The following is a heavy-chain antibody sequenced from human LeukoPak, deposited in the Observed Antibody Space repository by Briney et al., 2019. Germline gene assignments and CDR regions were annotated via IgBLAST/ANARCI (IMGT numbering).Heavy chain of an antibody. D-gene: IGHD6-19*01. V-gene: IGHV3-66*01. CDR2: IYSGGST. J-gene: IGHJ4*02. CDR1: GFTVSSNY. Sequence: GGPLRPSCAASGFTVSSNYMSWVRQAPGKGLEWVSVIYSGGSTYYADSVKGRFTISRDNSKNTLYLQMNSLRAEDTAVYYCAREVPYSSGWSIFYYFDYWGQGTLVTVSS. CDR3: AREVPYSSGWSIFYYFDY.